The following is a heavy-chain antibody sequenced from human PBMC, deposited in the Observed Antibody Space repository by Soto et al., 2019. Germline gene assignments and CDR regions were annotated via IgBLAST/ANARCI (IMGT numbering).Heavy chain of an antibody. J-gene: IGHJ4*02. D-gene: IGHD6-19*01. CDR1: GFTFSSYG. Sequence: QVQLVESGGGVVQPGRSLRLSCAASGFTFSSYGMHWLRQAPGTGLEWVAVISYDGSHKYYADSVKGRFTVSRDNSKNTLFLQMNSLRAEDTAVYYCAKVDSSGWNYFDYWGQGTLVTVSS. V-gene: IGHV3-30*18. CDR3: AKVDSSGWNYFDY. CDR2: ISYDGSHK.